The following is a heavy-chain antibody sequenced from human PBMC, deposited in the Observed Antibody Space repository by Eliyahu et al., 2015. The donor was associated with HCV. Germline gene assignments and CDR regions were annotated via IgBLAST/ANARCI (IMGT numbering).Heavy chain of an antibody. CDR1: GLTFSGSS. D-gene: IGHD1-26*01. V-gene: IGHV3-73*02. CDR2: IRNKANSYAT. Sequence: EVQLVESGGGLVQPGGSLKLXCXASGLTFSGSSMPWVRQTSGKGLEWVGHIRNKANSYATAYVASVKGRFTISRDDSKNTAYLQMNSLETEDTAVYYCATWVGATIDYWGPGTLVTVSS. J-gene: IGHJ4*02. CDR3: ATWVGATIDY.